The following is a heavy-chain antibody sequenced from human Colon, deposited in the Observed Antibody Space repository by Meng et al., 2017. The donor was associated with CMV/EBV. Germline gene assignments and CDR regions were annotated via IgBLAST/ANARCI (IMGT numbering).Heavy chain of an antibody. V-gene: IGHV4-34*01. D-gene: IGHD1-26*01. CDR1: GGSFSGYY. J-gene: IGHJ4*02. Sequence: SETLSLTCAVYGGSFSGYYWSWIRQPPWKGLEWIGEINHSGSTNYNPSLKSRVTIVVDTSKNQFSLKLSSVTAADTAVYYCARGVGGSRKMKYWGQGTLVTVSS. CDR2: INHSGST. CDR3: ARGVGGSRKMKY.